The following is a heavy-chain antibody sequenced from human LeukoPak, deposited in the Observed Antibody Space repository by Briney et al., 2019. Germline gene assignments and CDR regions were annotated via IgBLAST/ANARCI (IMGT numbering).Heavy chain of an antibody. CDR1: GFTFSSYW. CDR2: INSDGSST. V-gene: IGHV3-74*01. Sequence: PGGSLRLSCAASGFTFSSYWLHWVRQGPGKGHVWVSYINSDGSSTNYADSVRGRFTISRDNAKSTLYLQMNSLRAEDTAVYYCARVAASSGGHFDYWGQGTTVTVSS. CDR3: ARVAASSGGHFDY. D-gene: IGHD6-19*01. J-gene: IGHJ4*03.